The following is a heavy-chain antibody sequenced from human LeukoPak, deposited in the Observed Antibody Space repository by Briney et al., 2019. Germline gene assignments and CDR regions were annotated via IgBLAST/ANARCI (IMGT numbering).Heavy chain of an antibody. CDR2: INHSGST. D-gene: IGHD2-21*01. Sequence: SETLSLTCAVYGGSFSGYYWSWIRQPPGKGLEWFGEINHSGSTNYNPSLKSRVTISVDTSKTQFSLKLSSVTAADTAVYYCASLQIMWRARYGMDVWGQGTTVTVSS. CDR3: ASLQIMWRARYGMDV. V-gene: IGHV4-34*01. J-gene: IGHJ6*02. CDR1: GGSFSGYY.